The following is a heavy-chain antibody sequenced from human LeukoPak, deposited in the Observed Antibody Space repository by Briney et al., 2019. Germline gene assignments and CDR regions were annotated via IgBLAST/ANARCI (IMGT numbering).Heavy chain of an antibody. CDR1: GFTFSSYA. J-gene: IGHJ6*04. V-gene: IGHV3-23*01. CDR3: AELGITMIGGV. CDR2: ISGSGAYT. Sequence: GGSLRLSCAASGFTFSSYAMSWVRQAPGKGLEWVSGISGSGAYTYYADSVKGRFTISRDSSKNTRYLQMNSLRAEDTAVYYCAELGITMIGGVWGKGTTVTISS. D-gene: IGHD3-10*02.